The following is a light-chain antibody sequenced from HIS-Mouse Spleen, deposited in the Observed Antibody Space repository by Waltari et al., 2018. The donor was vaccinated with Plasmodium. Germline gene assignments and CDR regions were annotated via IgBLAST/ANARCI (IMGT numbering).Light chain of an antibody. CDR1: QSVSSN. Sequence: EIVMTQSPATLSVSPGERATLSCRASQSVSSNLAWYQPKPGQAPRLLIYGASTRATGIPARFSGSWSGTEFTLTISSLQSEDFAVYYCQQYNNWPFTFGPGTKVDIK. J-gene: IGKJ3*01. CDR2: GAS. V-gene: IGKV3-15*01. CDR3: QQYNNWPFT.